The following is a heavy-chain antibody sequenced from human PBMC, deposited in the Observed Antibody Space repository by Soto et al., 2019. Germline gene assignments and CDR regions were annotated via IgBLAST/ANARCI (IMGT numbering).Heavy chain of an antibody. V-gene: IGHV3-23*01. J-gene: IGHJ5*02. D-gene: IGHD3-16*01. CDR3: AKLGSDFLNWFDP. CDR2: ISGSGGST. Sequence: GGSLRLSCVASGFAFSAFAMSWVRQAPGKGLEWVSAISGSGGSTYFADSVKGRFTISRDNSKNTLYLQMNSLRADDTAVYYCAKLGSDFLNWFDPWGQGTLVTVSS. CDR1: GFAFSAFA.